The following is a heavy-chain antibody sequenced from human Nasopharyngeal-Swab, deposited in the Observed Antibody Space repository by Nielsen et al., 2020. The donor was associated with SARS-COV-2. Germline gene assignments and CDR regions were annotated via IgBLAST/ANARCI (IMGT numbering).Heavy chain of an antibody. Sequence: SETLSLTCTVSGGPISSNHWSWIRQPPGKGLEWIGYIYHSGSTNYNPSLKRRVTISVDTSKNQFSLKLSSVTAADTAVYYCARDPSPVAGPDYWGQGTLVTVSS. V-gene: IGHV4-59*01. D-gene: IGHD6-19*01. J-gene: IGHJ4*02. CDR2: IYHSGST. CDR3: ARDPSPVAGPDY. CDR1: GGPISSNH.